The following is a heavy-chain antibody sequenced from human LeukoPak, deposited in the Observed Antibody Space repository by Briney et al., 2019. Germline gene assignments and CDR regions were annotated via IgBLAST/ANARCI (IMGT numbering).Heavy chain of an antibody. CDR1: GFTFSSYS. J-gene: IGHJ3*02. CDR2: ISSDSNYI. D-gene: IGHD5-12*01. V-gene: IGHV3-21*01. Sequence: GGSLRLSCAASGFTFSSYSMNWVRQAPGKGLEWVSAISSDSNYIYYADSLKGRFTISRDNAKNSLYLQMNSLRAEDTAVYYYARVKVRVATIVGAFDIWGQGTMVTVSS. CDR3: ARVKVRVATIVGAFDI.